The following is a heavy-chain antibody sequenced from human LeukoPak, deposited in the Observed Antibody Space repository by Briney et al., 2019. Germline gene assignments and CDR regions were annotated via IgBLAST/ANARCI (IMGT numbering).Heavy chain of an antibody. CDR1: GDSVSSNSAA. J-gene: IGHJ3*02. V-gene: IGHV6-1*01. CDR2: TYYRTKWYN. Sequence: SQTLTLTCAISGDSVSSNSAAWNWIAQAPSIDLEWQGRTYYRTKWYNDYAVSVKSRITISPDTSKNQLSLQLNSVTTEDTAVYYCARDLQNCSSTSCYSSDAFDIWGQGTMVTVSS. CDR3: ARDLQNCSSTSCYSSDAFDI. D-gene: IGHD2-2*01.